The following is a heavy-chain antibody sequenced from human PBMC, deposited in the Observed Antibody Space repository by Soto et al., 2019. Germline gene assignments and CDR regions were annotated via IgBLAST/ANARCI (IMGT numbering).Heavy chain of an antibody. CDR3: ARDKGSSWYDRFDY. CDR1: GFTFSSYG. Sequence: GGSLRLSCAASGFTFSSYGMHWVRQAPGKGLEWVAVIWYDGSNKYYADSVKGRFTISRENSKNTLYLQMNSLRAEDTAVYYCARDKGSSWYDRFDYWGQGTLVTVSS. D-gene: IGHD6-13*01. CDR2: IWYDGSNK. J-gene: IGHJ4*02. V-gene: IGHV3-33*01.